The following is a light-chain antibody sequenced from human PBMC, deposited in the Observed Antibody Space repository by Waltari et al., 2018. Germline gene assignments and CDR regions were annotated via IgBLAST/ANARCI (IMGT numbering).Light chain of an antibody. CDR3: QTWGTGTHEV. J-gene: IGLJ2*01. CDR2: LNSDGSH. V-gene: IGLV4-69*01. Sequence: QPQKPPRYLMKLNSDGSHNTGGVIPGRFSGSSSGAERYLTIASHQAEDEADYCCQTWGTGTHEVCGGGTKLTVL.